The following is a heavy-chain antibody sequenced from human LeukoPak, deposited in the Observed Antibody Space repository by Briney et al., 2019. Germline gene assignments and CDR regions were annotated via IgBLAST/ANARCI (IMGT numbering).Heavy chain of an antibody. CDR3: ASRRGFDD. Sequence: QTGGSLRLSCAASGFTFSTYWMHWVRQAPGKGLVWVARIKGDGSSTIYADSVKGRFTISRDNAKNSLYLQMNSLRDEDTAVYYCASRRGFDDWGQGTLVTVSS. CDR1: GFTFSTYW. D-gene: IGHD3-10*01. CDR2: IKGDGSST. J-gene: IGHJ4*02. V-gene: IGHV3-74*01.